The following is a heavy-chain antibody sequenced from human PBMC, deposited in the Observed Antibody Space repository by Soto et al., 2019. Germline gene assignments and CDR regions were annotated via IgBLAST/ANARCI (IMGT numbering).Heavy chain of an antibody. CDR2: THYSGST. J-gene: IGHJ5*02. Sequence: PSETLSLTCTVAGGSISSYSYYWGWIRQPPGKGLEWIGNTHYSGSTDYNPSLKSRVTISVDTSKNQFSLKLSSVTAADTAVYYCARVGGITGTTSVGTWGQGTLVTVSS. CDR3: ARVGGITGTTSVGT. CDR1: GGSISSYSYY. D-gene: IGHD1-20*01. V-gene: IGHV4-39*07.